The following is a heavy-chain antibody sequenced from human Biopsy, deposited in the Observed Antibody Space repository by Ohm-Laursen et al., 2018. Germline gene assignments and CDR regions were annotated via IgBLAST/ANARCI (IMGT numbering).Heavy chain of an antibody. Sequence: SQTLSLTCCVSGGSISSRNHYWGWLRQPPGKGLEWIGHVYYSGSTFYNSSLESRVTVSVDTSKNQFHLRLTSMSASDTAVYYCARHSLDDFWSGAHYYFDYWGLGTLVTVSS. CDR2: VYYSGST. CDR1: GGSISSRNHY. V-gene: IGHV4-39*01. CDR3: ARHSLDDFWSGAHYYFDY. J-gene: IGHJ4*02. D-gene: IGHD3-3*01.